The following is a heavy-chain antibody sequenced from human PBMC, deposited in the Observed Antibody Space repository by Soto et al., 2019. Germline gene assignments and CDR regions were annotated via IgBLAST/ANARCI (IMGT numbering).Heavy chain of an antibody. CDR2: IYGSGSP. CDR1: GGSISVYY. V-gene: IGHV4-59*01. CDR3: ARGVGSSPPRY. Sequence: SETLSLTCTISGGSISVYYWSWIRQPPGQALEWIGYIYGSGSPYYNPSLRSRVIISADTSKNQISLKLTSATAADTAVYYCARGVGSSPPRYWGRGTLVTVSS. D-gene: IGHD1-26*01. J-gene: IGHJ4*02.